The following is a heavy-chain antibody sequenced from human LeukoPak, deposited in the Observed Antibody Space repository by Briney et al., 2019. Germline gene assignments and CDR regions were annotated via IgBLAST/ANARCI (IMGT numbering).Heavy chain of an antibody. V-gene: IGHV4-59*08. Sequence: SETLSLTCTVSGGSISSYYWSWIRQPPGKGLGWIGYIYYSGYTNYNPSLKSRVTISVDTSKNQFSLKLSSVTAADTAVYYCARHEGGYCSGGSCYRLYYFDYWGQGTLVTVSS. J-gene: IGHJ4*02. CDR3: ARHEGGYCSGGSCYRLYYFDY. CDR2: IYYSGYT. CDR1: GGSISSYY. D-gene: IGHD2-15*01.